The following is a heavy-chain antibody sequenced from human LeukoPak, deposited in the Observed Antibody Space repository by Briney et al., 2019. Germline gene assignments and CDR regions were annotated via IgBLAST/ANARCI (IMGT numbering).Heavy chain of an antibody. V-gene: IGHV5-51*01. CDR2: IYPGDSDT. CDR3: ARTDRTEDPLDY. J-gene: IGHJ4*02. Sequence: GESLKISCKASGYRFYNYWIGWVRQMPGKGLEWMGIIYPGDSDTRYSPSFEGQVTISADKSISTAYLQWSSLKASDTAMYYCARTDRTEDPLDYWGQGTLVTVSS. D-gene: IGHD7-27*01. CDR1: GYRFYNYW.